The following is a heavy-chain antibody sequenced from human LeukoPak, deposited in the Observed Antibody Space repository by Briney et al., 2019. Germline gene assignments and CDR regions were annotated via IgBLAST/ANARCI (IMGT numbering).Heavy chain of an antibody. CDR3: ARGTIENFVRTGIAAAGPYFDY. CDR1: GYTFTSYY. V-gene: IGHV1-46*01. D-gene: IGHD6-13*01. J-gene: IGHJ4*02. CDR2: INPSGGIT. Sequence: ASVKVSCKASGYTFTSYYIHWVRQAPGQGLEWMGIINPSGGITTYAQKFQRRVTMTRDKSTSTAYMELSSLRSEDTAVYYCARGTIENFVRTGIAAAGPYFDYWGQGTLVTVSS.